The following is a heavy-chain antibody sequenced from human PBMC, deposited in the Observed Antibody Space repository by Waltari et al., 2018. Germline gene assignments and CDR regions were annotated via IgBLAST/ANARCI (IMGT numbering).Heavy chain of an antibody. D-gene: IGHD3-10*01. Sequence: QVQLVQSGAEVKKPGASVTVSCRASGYTFTRYDINWVLQATGQGLEWMGWMNPKSGNTEYAKKFQGRGNKNRNNSISKAYMEMSSLRSEETAVDYCARGYPFSFYGSGTYYNVYDYWGQGTLVTVSS. V-gene: IGHV1-8*01. CDR3: ARGYPFSFYGSGTYYNVYDY. J-gene: IGHJ4*02. CDR2: MNPKSGNT. CDR1: GYTFTRYD.